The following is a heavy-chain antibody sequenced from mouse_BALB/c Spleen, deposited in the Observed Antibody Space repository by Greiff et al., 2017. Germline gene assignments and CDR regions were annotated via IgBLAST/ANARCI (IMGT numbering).Heavy chain of an antibody. D-gene: IGHD2-14*01. CDR2: IYPGDGDT. Sequence: QVHVKQSGAELVRPGSSVKISCKASGYAFSSYWMNWVKQRPGQGLEWIGQIYPGDGDTNYNEKFKGKATLTADKSSSTAYMQLSSLTSEDSAVYFCARAGPYYRYERSFDYWGQGTTLTVSS. J-gene: IGHJ2*01. CDR1: GYAFSSYW. CDR3: ARAGPYYRYERSFDY. V-gene: IGHV1-80*01.